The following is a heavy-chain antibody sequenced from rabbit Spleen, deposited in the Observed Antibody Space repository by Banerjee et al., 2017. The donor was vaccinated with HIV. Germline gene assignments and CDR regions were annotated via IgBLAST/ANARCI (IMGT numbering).Heavy chain of an antibody. Sequence: QDQLEESGGGLVKPEGSLTLTCKASGFSFSDRDVMCWVRQAPGKGLEWIACINTATAKAVYASWAKGRFTFSKTSSTTVTLQVTSLTAADTATYFCARDTGTSFSSYGMDLWGPGTLVTVS. D-gene: IGHD7-1*01. V-gene: IGHV1S45*01. CDR2: INTATAKA. J-gene: IGHJ6*01. CDR1: GFSFSDRDV. CDR3: ARDTGTSFSSYGMDL.